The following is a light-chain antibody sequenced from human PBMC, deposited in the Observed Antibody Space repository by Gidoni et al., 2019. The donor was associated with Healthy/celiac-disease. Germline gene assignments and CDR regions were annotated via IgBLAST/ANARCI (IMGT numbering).Light chain of an antibody. Sequence: DIQMSQSPSSLSVSVGDRVTITCQARQDISNYLNWYQQKPGKAPKILIYDASNLETGVPSRFSGSGSGTAFTFTISSLQPAEIATYYCQRYDNLPSTFXHXTKVDIK. CDR3: QRYDNLPST. CDR2: DAS. V-gene: IGKV1-33*01. J-gene: IGKJ3*01. CDR1: QDISNY.